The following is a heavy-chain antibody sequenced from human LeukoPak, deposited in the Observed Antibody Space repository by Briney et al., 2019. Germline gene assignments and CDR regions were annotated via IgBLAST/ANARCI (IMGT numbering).Heavy chain of an antibody. CDR2: ISSDGINK. CDR3: AKDRLVGDFRVRYFQH. Sequence: GGSLRLSCAASGFTFNKYAMHWVRQAPAKGLEWMSVISSDGINKYYADSVKGRFTISRDNSKNTLYLQMNSLRAEDTAVYYCAKDRLVGDFRVRYFQHWGQGTLVTVSS. D-gene: IGHD3-10*01. CDR1: GFTFNKYA. J-gene: IGHJ1*01. V-gene: IGHV3-30*04.